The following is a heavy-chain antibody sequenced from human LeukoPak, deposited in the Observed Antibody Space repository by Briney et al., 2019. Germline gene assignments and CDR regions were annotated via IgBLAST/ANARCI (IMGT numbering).Heavy chain of an antibody. CDR2: IRYDGSNK. Sequence: PGGSLRLSCAASGFICSSHGMHWVRQAPGKGLEWVAFIRYDGSNKYYADSVKGRFTISRDNSKNTLFLQMNSLRAEDTAVYYCAKASQITGTTLQYFTFDYWGQGTLVTVSS. CDR1: GFICSSHG. D-gene: IGHD1-7*01. CDR3: AKASQITGTTLQYFTFDY. V-gene: IGHV3-30*02. J-gene: IGHJ4*02.